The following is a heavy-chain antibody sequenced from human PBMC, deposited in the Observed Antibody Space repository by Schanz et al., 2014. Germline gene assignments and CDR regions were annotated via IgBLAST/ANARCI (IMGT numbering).Heavy chain of an antibody. V-gene: IGHV3-11*04. CDR1: GFTFSDYY. D-gene: IGHD5-12*01. J-gene: IGHJ4*02. CDR3: ASPSGYSDYGTYFDF. Sequence: QEQLVESGGGLVKPGGSLRLSCAASGFTFSDYYMSWIRQAPGKGLEWVTGISGSGGSTYYADSVEGRFTISRDNSRNTLYLQMNSLRTEDTAVYYCASPSGYSDYGTYFDFWGQGTLVTVSS. CDR2: ISGSGGST.